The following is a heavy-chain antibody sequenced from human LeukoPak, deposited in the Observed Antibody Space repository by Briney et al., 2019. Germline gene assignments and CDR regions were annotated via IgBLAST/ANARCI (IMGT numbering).Heavy chain of an antibody. CDR1: GFTFSNYY. CDR2: IKEDGSDK. Sequence: GGSLRLSCAASGFTFSNYYMTWVRQAPGKGLEWVAKIKEDGSDKFYVGSLKGRFTISRDNAKNSLYLQMNSLSAEDTAVYYCARDFAFRLDYWGQGALITVSS. CDR3: ARDFAFRLDY. V-gene: IGHV3-7*04. J-gene: IGHJ4*02. D-gene: IGHD3-10*01.